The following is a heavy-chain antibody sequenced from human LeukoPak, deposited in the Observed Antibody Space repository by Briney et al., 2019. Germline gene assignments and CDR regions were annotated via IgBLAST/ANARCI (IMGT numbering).Heavy chain of an antibody. J-gene: IGHJ4*02. CDR1: GYSFTTYW. Sequence: GESLKISCKGSGYSFTTYWIGWVRQMPGKGLEWMGIIYPGDSDTRNSPSFQGQVTISADKSISTAYLQWSSLKASDTATYYCARLGDQRALDYWGQGALVTVSS. CDR2: IYPGDSDT. CDR3: ARLGDQRALDY. V-gene: IGHV5-51*01.